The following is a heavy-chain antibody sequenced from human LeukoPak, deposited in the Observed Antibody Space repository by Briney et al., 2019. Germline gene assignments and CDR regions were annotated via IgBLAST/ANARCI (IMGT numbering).Heavy chain of an antibody. V-gene: IGHV3-74*01. CDR2: ISSDGSTT. CDR3: VRFWSAYYSYFDY. Sequence: GGSLRLSCAASGFIFSSYWMHWVRQAPGKGLVWVSRISSDGSTTSYADSVQGRFTISRDNAKNTLYLQIHSQRAEDTAVYYCVRFWSAYYSYFDYWGQGALVTVSS. J-gene: IGHJ4*02. CDR1: GFIFSSYW. D-gene: IGHD3-3*01.